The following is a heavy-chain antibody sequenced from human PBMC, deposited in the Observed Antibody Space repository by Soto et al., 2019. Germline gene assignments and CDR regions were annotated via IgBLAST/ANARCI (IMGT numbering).Heavy chain of an antibody. Sequence: ASVKVSCKASGYTFTSYAMHWVRQAPGQRLEWMGWINPNSGGTNYAQKFQGWVTMTRDTSISTAYMELSRLRSDDTAVYYCARYNWNYRYFDYWGQGTLVTVSS. J-gene: IGHJ4*02. V-gene: IGHV1-2*04. CDR1: GYTFTSYA. CDR2: INPNSGGT. CDR3: ARYNWNYRYFDY. D-gene: IGHD1-7*01.